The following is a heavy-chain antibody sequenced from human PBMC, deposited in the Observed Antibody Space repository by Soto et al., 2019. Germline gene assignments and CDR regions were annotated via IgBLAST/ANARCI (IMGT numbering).Heavy chain of an antibody. D-gene: IGHD1-7*01. CDR3: ARDGGNGAPGTFDY. V-gene: IGHV3-30-3*01. CDR2: ISYDGSNK. Sequence: QVQLVESGGGVVQPGRSLRVSCAASGFNFNTYSMQWVRQAPGKGLEWGTVISYDGSNKFSADYVKVRFTVSRDNTNNTLYLQMNSLRLDDAAVYYCARDGGNGAPGTFDYWGQGTLVTVSS. CDR1: GFNFNTYS. J-gene: IGHJ4*02.